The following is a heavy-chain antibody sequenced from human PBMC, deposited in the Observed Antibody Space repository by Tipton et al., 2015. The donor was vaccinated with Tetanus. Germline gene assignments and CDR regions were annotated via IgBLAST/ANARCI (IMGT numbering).Heavy chain of an antibody. CDR2: SWYDGTDK. Sequence: SLRLSCAASGFIFSSYGIHWVRQAPGKGLEWVAVSWYDGTDKYYADSVKGRFTISRDNFKNTLYLQMNSLRAEDTAVYYCAREADCSGGSCFSGDFDNWGQGTQVTVSS. CDR3: AREADCSGGSCFSGDFDN. CDR1: GFIFSSYG. J-gene: IGHJ4*02. V-gene: IGHV3-33*01. D-gene: IGHD2-15*01.